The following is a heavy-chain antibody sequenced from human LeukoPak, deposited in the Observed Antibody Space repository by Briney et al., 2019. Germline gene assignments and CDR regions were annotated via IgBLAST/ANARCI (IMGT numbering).Heavy chain of an antibody. D-gene: IGHD1-1*01. Sequence: SETLSLTCDVSGASISRGSWWSWVRQPPGKGLEWIGEFSHSGITNFNPSLKSRVTISVDKSRNQFSLNLISVTAADTAVYFCARNGGHNQEHWGQGTLVTVSS. CDR1: GASISRGSW. CDR3: ARNGGHNQEH. CDR2: FSHSGIT. V-gene: IGHV4-4*02. J-gene: IGHJ4*02.